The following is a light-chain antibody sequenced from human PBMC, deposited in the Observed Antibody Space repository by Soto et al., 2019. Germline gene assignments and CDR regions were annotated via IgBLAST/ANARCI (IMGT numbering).Light chain of an antibody. J-gene: IGKJ2*01. CDR3: QQSFSTPYT. Sequence: DIQMTQSPSSLSASVGDRVTITCRASHNISRFLNWSQQKAGRAPTLLIFAASTLHTGVPSRISGRGSGTDFTLTISSLQPEDFATYYCQQSFSTPYTFGQGTKLEIK. CDR2: AAS. V-gene: IGKV1-39*01. CDR1: HNISRF.